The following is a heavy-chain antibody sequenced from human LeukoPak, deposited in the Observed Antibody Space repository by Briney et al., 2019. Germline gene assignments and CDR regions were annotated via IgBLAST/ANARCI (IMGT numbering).Heavy chain of an antibody. D-gene: IGHD5-18*01. J-gene: IGHJ2*01. CDR1: GFTFSSYE. CDR2: ISSSGSTI. CDR3: ARGYSYGPVDNWYFDL. Sequence: GGSLRLSCAASGFTFSSYEMNWVRQAPGKGLEWVSYISSSGSTIYYADSVKGRFTISRDNAKNTLYLQMNSLRAEDTAVYYCARGYSYGPVDNWYFDLWGRGTLVTVSS. V-gene: IGHV3-48*03.